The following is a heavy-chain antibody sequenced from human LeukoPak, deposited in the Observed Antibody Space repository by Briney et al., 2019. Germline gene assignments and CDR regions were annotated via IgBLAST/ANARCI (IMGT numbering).Heavy chain of an antibody. J-gene: IGHJ4*02. CDR1: GFAFSSYA. D-gene: IGHD3-10*01. Sequence: PGGSLRLSCAASGFAFSSYAVHWVRQAPGKGLECVAVISHDGSKKYYADFVKGRFTISRDNSKNTLCLHMNSLIPEDTAVYFCAKDWKFYYVSGSFFPDNWGQGTLVTVSS. CDR3: AKDWKFYYVSGSFFPDN. V-gene: IGHV3-30-3*01. CDR2: ISHDGSKK.